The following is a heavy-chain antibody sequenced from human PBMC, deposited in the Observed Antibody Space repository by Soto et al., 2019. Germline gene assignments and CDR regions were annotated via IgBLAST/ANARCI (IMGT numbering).Heavy chain of an antibody. Sequence: QVQLVKSGGGLVKPGGSLRLSCVASGFAFSDHYMTWIRQAPGKGLEWISYISSSATTIFYAESVRGRFSISRDNAKNSLFLQMNSLRVDDTAVYYCARVGDLAYKDWGQGTRVTVSS. V-gene: IGHV3-11*01. D-gene: IGHD3-16*01. CDR2: ISSSATTI. CDR3: ARVGDLAYKD. J-gene: IGHJ4*02. CDR1: GFAFSDHY.